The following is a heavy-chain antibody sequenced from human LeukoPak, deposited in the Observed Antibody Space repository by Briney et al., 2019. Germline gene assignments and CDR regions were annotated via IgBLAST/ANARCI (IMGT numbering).Heavy chain of an antibody. CDR3: ARVTVTYFDY. CDR1: GGSISSGGYS. D-gene: IGHD4-11*01. Sequence: KASQTLSLTCAVSGGSISSGGYSWSWIRQPPGKGLEWIGYIYHSGSTYYNPSLKSRVTISVDTSKNQFSLKLSSVTAADTAVYYCARVTVTYFDYWGQGTLVTVSS. CDR2: IYHSGST. J-gene: IGHJ4*02. V-gene: IGHV4-30-2*05.